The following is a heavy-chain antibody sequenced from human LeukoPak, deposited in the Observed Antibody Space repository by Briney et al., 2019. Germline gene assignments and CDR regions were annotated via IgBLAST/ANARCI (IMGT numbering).Heavy chain of an antibody. J-gene: IGHJ6*02. CDR3: ASLGYCSSTSCYSSYYYYGMDV. CDR1: GYTFTSYG. Sequence: ASVKVSCKASGYTFTSYGISWVRQAPGQGLEWMGWINPNSGGTNYAQKFQGRVTMTRDTSISTAYMELSRLRSDDTAVYYCASLGYCSSTSCYSSYYYYGMDVWGQGTTVTVSS. CDR2: INPNSGGT. V-gene: IGHV1-2*02. D-gene: IGHD2-2*02.